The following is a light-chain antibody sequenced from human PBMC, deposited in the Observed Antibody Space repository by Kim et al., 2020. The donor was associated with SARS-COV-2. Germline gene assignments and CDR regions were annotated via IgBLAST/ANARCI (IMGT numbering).Light chain of an antibody. J-gene: IGLJ2*01. CDR2: DVI. Sequence: SVTISCPGTSSDVGGYNFVSWYQQHPGKAPRLMMFDVIKRPSGVPDRFSGSKSGNTASLTISGLQAEDEADYYCCSYYGGTHTVVFGGGTQLTVL. CDR1: SSDVGGYNF. V-gene: IGLV2-11*03. CDR3: CSYYGGTHTVV.